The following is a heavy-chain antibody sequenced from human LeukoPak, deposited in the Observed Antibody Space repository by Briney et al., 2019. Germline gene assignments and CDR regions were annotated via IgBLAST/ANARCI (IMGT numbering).Heavy chain of an antibody. J-gene: IGHJ3*02. CDR2: IYHSGST. CDR3: ARPGVGSGRYGAFDI. Sequence: PSETLSLTCTVSGGSISSGGYYWSWIRQPPGKGLEWIGYIYHSGSTYYNPSLKSRVTISVDTSKNQFSLKLRSVTAADTAVYYCARPGVGSGRYGAFDIWGQGTMVTVSS. D-gene: IGHD5-18*01. CDR1: GGSISSGGYY. V-gene: IGHV4-30-2*01.